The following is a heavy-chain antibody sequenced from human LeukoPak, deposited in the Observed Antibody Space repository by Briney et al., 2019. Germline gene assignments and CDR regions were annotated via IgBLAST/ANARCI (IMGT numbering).Heavy chain of an antibody. CDR1: GYTFTSYD. CDR2: MNPNSGNT. CDR3: ARGRRKGTMIVVVITTAWYYFDY. V-gene: IGHV1-8*01. Sequence: ASVKVSCKASGYTFTSYDINWVRQATGQGLEWMGWMNPNSGNTGYAQKFQGRVTMTRNTSISTAYMELSSLRSEDTAVYYCARGRRKGTMIVVVITTAWYYFDYWGQGTLVTVSS. D-gene: IGHD3-22*01. J-gene: IGHJ4*02.